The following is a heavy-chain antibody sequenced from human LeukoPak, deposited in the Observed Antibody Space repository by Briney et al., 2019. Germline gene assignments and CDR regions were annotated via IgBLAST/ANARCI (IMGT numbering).Heavy chain of an antibody. J-gene: IGHJ5*02. CDR3: ARHEHSASFYGLSWFDP. V-gene: IGHV4-39*01. CDR1: GDSISSTGYY. D-gene: IGHD4-17*01. CDR2: MYHSGST. Sequence: SETPSLTCTVSGDSISSTGYYWGWIRQPPGKGLEWIASMYHSGSTYYNPSLKSRVTISVDTSKNQLSLKLSSVTAADTSIYYCARHEHSASFYGLSWFDPWGQGTLVTVSS.